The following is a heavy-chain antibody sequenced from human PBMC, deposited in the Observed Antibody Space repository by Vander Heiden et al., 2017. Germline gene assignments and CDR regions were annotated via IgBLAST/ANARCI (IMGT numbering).Heavy chain of an antibody. CDR1: GVTFGTYA. D-gene: IGHD2-15*01. CDR2: ISGSGGST. CDR3: ARGGYGGNTGIDY. Sequence: EVQLLESGGGLVQPGGSLRLSCAASGVTFGTYAMSLVRQAPGKGLECVSGISGSGGSTYYADSVKGRFTISRDNSKNTLYLQMNSLRPEDTAVYYCARGGYGGNTGIDYWGQGTLVTVSS. J-gene: IGHJ4*02. V-gene: IGHV3-23*01.